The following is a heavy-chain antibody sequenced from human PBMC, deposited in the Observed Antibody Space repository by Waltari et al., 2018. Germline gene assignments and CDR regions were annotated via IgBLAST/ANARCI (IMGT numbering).Heavy chain of an antibody. J-gene: IGHJ4*02. D-gene: IGHD5-12*01. V-gene: IGHV3-53*01. CDR1: GFTVKTTY. CDR2: LYSGGTT. CDR3: ASGPGWLNN. Sequence: ELQLVESGGGLIQPGGSLRLSCAASGFTVKTTYLTWVRPAPGKGLGWGSVLYSGGTTYYADAGKGRFTISRDDPNNTLYLQMNSLRAEDTAVYYCASGPGWLNNWGQGALVTVSS.